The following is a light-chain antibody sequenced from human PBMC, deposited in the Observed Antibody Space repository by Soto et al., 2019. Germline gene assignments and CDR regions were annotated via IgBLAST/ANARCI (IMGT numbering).Light chain of an antibody. V-gene: IGKV3-15*01. J-gene: IGKJ4*01. Sequence: EVVMTQSPATLSVSPGGTATLSCRASQSVRSNLAWYQQKPGQAPRLLLYGASTRATDIPPRFSGSGSGTDFTLTISSPQSADFAVYYCQQYNNWPLSFGGGTKLEIK. CDR2: GAS. CDR3: QQYNNWPLS. CDR1: QSVRSN.